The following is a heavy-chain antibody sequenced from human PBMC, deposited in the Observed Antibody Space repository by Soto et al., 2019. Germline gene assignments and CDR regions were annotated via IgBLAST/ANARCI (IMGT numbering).Heavy chain of an antibody. CDR1: GFTFSSYA. Sequence: TGGSLRLSCAASGFTFSSYAMSWVRQAPGKGLEWVSAISGSGGSTYYADSVKGRFTISRDNSKNTLYLQMNSLRAEDTAVYYCAKDSGTYYDFWSGPKSPFDYWAQGTLVTVSS. D-gene: IGHD3-3*01. J-gene: IGHJ4*02. CDR3: AKDSGTYYDFWSGPKSPFDY. V-gene: IGHV3-23*01. CDR2: ISGSGGST.